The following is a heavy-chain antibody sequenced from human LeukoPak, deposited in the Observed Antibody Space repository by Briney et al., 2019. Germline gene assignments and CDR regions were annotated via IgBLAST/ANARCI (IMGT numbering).Heavy chain of an antibody. D-gene: IGHD4-23*01. CDR2: IYYSGST. J-gene: IGHJ5*02. CDR3: ARSLRWRGWFDP. V-gene: IGHV4-39*07. CDR1: GGSISSSSYY. Sequence: SETLSLTYTVSGGSISSSSYYWGWIRQPPGKGLEWIGSIYYSGSTYYNPSLKSRVTISVDTSKNQFSLKLSSVTAADTAVYYCARSLRWRGWFDPWGQGTLVTVSS.